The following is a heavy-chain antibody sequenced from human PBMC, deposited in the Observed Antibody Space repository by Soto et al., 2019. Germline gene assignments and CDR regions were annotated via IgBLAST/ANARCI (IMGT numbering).Heavy chain of an antibody. CDR2: ISSSGGST. CDR3: AKGQNPTFAPSDIVVVPAAILGDFDI. CDR1: GFTFSSYA. D-gene: IGHD2-2*02. V-gene: IGHV3-23*01. Sequence: PGGSLRLSCAASGFTFSSYAMSWVRQAPGKGLEWVSSISSSGGSTYYADSVKGRFTISRDNSKNTLYLQMNSLRAEDTAVYYCAKGQNPTFAPSDIVVVPAAILGDFDIWGQGTMVTVSS. J-gene: IGHJ3*02.